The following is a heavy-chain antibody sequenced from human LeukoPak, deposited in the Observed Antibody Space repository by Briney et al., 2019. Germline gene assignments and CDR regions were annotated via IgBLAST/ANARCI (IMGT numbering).Heavy chain of an antibody. CDR3: AKAYIGPYYFDY. Sequence: GGSLRLSCAASGLTFSSYAMSWVRQAPGKGLEWVSAISGSGGSTYYADSVKGRFTISRDNSKNTLYLQMNSLRAEDTAVYYCAKAYIGPYYFDYWGQGTLVTVSS. CDR2: ISGSGGST. D-gene: IGHD4-11*01. CDR1: GLTFSSYA. V-gene: IGHV3-23*01. J-gene: IGHJ4*02.